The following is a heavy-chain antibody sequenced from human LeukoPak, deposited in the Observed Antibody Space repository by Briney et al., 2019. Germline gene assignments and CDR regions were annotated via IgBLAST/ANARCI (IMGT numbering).Heavy chain of an antibody. Sequence: GGSLRLSCAASGFTFDDYGMSWVRQAPGKGLEWVASMCGTAGCTFYPDSVKGRFTISRDNSKNVLYLRMNSLTAEDTAIYYCAKDRPNFHENSGHYYRRDGDSWGQGTLVTVSS. D-gene: IGHD3-22*01. CDR2: MCGTAGCT. V-gene: IGHV3-23*01. J-gene: IGHJ5*01. CDR3: AKDRPNFHENSGHYYRRDGDS. CDR1: GFTFDDYG.